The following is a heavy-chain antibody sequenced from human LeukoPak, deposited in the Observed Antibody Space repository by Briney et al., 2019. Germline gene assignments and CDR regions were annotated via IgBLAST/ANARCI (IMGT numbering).Heavy chain of an antibody. CDR1: GYTFTSYG. CDR2: INPNSGGT. J-gene: IGHJ5*02. D-gene: IGHD2-2*01. CDR3: ARAHHPYCSSTSCYFNNWFDP. V-gene: IGHV1-2*02. Sequence: GASVKVSCKASGYTFTSYGISWVRQAPGQGLEWMGWINPNSGGTNYAQKFQGRVTMTRDTSISTAYMELSRLRSDDTAVYYCARAHHPYCSSTSCYFNNWFDPWGQGTLVTVSS.